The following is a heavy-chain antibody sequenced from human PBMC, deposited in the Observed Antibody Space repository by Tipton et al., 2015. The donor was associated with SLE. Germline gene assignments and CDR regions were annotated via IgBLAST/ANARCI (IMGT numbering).Heavy chain of an antibody. CDR1: GGSFSGYY. J-gene: IGHJ4*02. V-gene: IGHV4-34*01. D-gene: IGHD1/OR15-1a*01. CDR2: IYYSGST. Sequence: TLSLTCAVYGGSFSGYYWSWIRQPPGKGLEWIGSIYYSGSTYYNPSLKSRVTISVDTSKNQFSLKLSSVTAADTAVYYCARHSWEQPFDNWGQGTLVTVSS. CDR3: ARHSWEQPFDN.